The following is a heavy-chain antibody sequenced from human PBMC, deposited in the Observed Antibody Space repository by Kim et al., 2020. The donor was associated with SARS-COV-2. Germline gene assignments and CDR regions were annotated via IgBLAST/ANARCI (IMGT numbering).Heavy chain of an antibody. V-gene: IGHV4-61*01. D-gene: IGHD5-18*01. CDR1: GGSVNSGTYY. CDR2: IYYSGNT. Sequence: SETLSLTCSVSGGSVNSGTYYWSWIRQPPGKGLEWIGYIYYSGNTNYNPSLKSRVTISLDTSKNQFSLKLSSVTAADTAVYYCAREKVQVWLTDYWGQGTLVTVSS. CDR3: AREKVQVWLTDY. J-gene: IGHJ4*02.